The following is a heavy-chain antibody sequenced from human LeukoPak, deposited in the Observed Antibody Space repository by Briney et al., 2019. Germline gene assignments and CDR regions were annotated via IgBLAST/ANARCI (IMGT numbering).Heavy chain of an antibody. Sequence: GGSLRLSCAASGFSFNDAWMNWVRQAPGKGLQWVAVISYDGSNKYYADSVKGRFTISRDNSMHTLYLQMNSLRPEDTAVYYCASIRLWGQGTLVTVSS. V-gene: IGHV3-30-3*01. J-gene: IGHJ4*02. CDR2: ISYDGSNK. CDR3: ASIRL. CDR1: GFSFNDAW.